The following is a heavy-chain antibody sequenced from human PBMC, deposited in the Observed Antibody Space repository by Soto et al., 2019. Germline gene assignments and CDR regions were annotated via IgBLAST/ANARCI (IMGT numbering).Heavy chain of an antibody. J-gene: IGHJ5*02. V-gene: IGHV1-18*01. CDR3: VRVGSVVPPGWFDP. CDR1: GYTFTSYG. Sequence: ASVKVSCKASGYTFTSYGISWVRQAPGQGLEWMGWISAYNGNTNYAQKLQGRVTMTTDTSTSTAYMELRSLRSDDTAVYYCVRVGSVVPPGWFDPWAQGTLVTGSS. D-gene: IGHD2-15*01. CDR2: ISAYNGNT.